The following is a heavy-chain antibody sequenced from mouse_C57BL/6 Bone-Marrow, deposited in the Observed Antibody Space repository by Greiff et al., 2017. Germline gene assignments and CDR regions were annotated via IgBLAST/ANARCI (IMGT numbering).Heavy chain of an antibody. V-gene: IGHV1-54*01. J-gene: IGHJ2*01. D-gene: IGHD2-5*01. CDR2: INPGSGGT. CDR3: SRDSNYSWYFDY. CDR1: GYAFTNYL. Sequence: QVQLQQSGAELVRPGPSVKVSCKASGYAFTNYLLAWVKQRPGQGLEWIGVINPGSGGTNYKEKFKGKATMTADKSSRTAYMQLSSLTSEDSSVSFCSRDSNYSWYFDYGGQGTTLTVSS.